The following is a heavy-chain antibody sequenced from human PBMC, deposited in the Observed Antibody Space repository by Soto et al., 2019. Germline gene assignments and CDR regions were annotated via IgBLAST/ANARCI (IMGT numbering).Heavy chain of an antibody. CDR3: ARVSSRIAAAGSLVY. CDR2: INHSGST. D-gene: IGHD6-13*01. V-gene: IGHV4-34*01. J-gene: IGHJ4*02. Sequence: QVQLQQWGAGLLKPSETLSLTCAVYGGSFSGYYWSWIRQPPGKGLEWIGEINHSGSTNYNPSLKSRVTISVETSKNQFSLRLSSVPAADTAVYCCARVSSRIAAAGSLVYWGQGTLVTVSS. CDR1: GGSFSGYY.